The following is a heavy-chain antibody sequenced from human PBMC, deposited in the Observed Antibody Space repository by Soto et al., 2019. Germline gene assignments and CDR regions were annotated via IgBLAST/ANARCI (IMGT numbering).Heavy chain of an antibody. CDR2: ISSSSSYI. V-gene: IGHV3-21*01. CDR3: ARDEEAPHEAAAFDI. Sequence: EVQLVESGGGLVKPGGSLRLSCAASGFTFSSYSMNWVRQAPGKGLEWVSSISSSSSYIYYADSVKGRFTISRDNAKNSLYLQMNSLRAEDTAVYYCARDEEAPHEAAAFDIWGQGTMVTVSS. J-gene: IGHJ3*02. CDR1: GFTFSSYS.